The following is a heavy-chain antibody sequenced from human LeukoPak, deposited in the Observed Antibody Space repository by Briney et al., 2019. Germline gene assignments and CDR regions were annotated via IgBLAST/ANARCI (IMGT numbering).Heavy chain of an antibody. J-gene: IGHJ3*02. CDR3: ARNMTAVSRLDVFDI. CDR1: GGSMSSSGQY. Sequence: PSETLSLTCTVSGGSMSSSGQYWGWIRQSPVKGLEWIGSIYYSGSTYYNPSLKSRVTISVDTSKNQFSQELRSVTAADTAIYYCARNMTAVSRLDVFDIWGPGTMVTVS. CDR2: IYYSGST. V-gene: IGHV4-39*01. D-gene: IGHD4-17*01.